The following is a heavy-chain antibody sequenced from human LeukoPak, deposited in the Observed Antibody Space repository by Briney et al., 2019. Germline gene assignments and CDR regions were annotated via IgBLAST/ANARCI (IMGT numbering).Heavy chain of an antibody. Sequence: ASVKVSCTASGGTFSSYAISWVRQAPGQGLEWIGGIIPIFGTANYAQKFQGRVTITADESTSTAYMELSSLRSEDTAVYYCARGNLQLCFDYWGQGTLVTVSS. CDR2: IIPIFGTA. CDR3: ARGNLQLCFDY. J-gene: IGHJ4*02. V-gene: IGHV1-69*13. D-gene: IGHD5-18*01. CDR1: GGTFSSYA.